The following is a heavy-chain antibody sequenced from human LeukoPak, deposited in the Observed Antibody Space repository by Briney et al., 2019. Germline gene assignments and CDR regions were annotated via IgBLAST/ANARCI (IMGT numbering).Heavy chain of an antibody. D-gene: IGHD4-11*01. Sequence: GGSLRLSCAASGFTVSGHYMNWVRQAPGKGLEWVSVIYAGGTTFYAASVQGRFTISRDNSMNTLFLQMNSLRAEDTAIYYCARDQGDSNDYYGLDVWGQGTTVTVSS. CDR1: GFTVSGHY. J-gene: IGHJ6*02. CDR2: IYAGGTT. V-gene: IGHV3-53*01. CDR3: ARDQGDSNDYYGLDV.